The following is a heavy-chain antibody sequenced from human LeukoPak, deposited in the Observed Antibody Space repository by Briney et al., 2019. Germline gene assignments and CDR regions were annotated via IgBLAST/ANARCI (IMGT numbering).Heavy chain of an antibody. V-gene: IGHV1-2*02. D-gene: IGHD3-3*01. CDR2: INPNSGGT. CDR3: ARGSGEWLSDFDY. Sequence: ASVKVSCKASGYTFTGYYMHWVRQAPGQGLEWMGWINPNSGGTNYAQKFQGRVTMTTDTSTSTAYMELRSLRSDDTAVYYCARGSGEWLSDFDYWGQGTLVTVSS. CDR1: GYTFTGYY. J-gene: IGHJ4*02.